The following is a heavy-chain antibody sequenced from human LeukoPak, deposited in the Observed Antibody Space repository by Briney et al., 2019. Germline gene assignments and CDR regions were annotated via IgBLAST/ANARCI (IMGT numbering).Heavy chain of an antibody. CDR2: MNPNSGNT. Sequence: GASVKDSCKASGYTFTSYDIHWVRQATAQGLEWMGWMNPNSGNTGYAQKFQGRVTMTRNTSISTAYMELSSLRSEDTAVYYCAREESVVRGVSDYWGQGTLVTVSS. V-gene: IGHV1-8*01. J-gene: IGHJ4*02. CDR3: AREESVVRGVSDY. CDR1: GYTFTSYD. D-gene: IGHD3-10*01.